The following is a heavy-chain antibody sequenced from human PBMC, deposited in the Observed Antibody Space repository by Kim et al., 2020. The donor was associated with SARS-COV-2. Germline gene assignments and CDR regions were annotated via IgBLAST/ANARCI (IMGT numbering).Heavy chain of an antibody. CDR2: MSWNSGRV. CDR3: AKGRRFGELFRAELDY. V-gene: IGHV3-9*01. CDR1: GLMFDDYA. Sequence: GGSLRLSCAASGLMFDDYAMHWARQAPGKGLEWVSGMSWNSGRVGYADSVKGRFIISRDNAKNSLYLQMNSLRAEDTALYYCAKGRRFGELFRAELDYWG. D-gene: IGHD3-10*01. J-gene: IGHJ4*01.